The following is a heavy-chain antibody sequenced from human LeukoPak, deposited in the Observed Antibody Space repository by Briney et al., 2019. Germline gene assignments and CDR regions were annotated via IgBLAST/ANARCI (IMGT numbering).Heavy chain of an antibody. D-gene: IGHD2-2*01. Sequence: ASVKVSCKASGYTFTGYYMHWVRQAPGQGLEWMGWINPNSGGTNYAQKFQGRVTMTRDTSISTAYMELSRLRSDDTAVYYCARDPTRDIVVVPAAYYYYYMDVWGKGTTVTVSS. CDR1: GYTFTGYY. J-gene: IGHJ6*03. CDR2: INPNSGGT. CDR3: ARDPTRDIVVVPAAYYYYYMDV. V-gene: IGHV1-2*02.